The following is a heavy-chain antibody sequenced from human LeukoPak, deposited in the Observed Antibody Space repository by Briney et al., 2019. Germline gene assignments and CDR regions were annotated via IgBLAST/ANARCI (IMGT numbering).Heavy chain of an antibody. CDR3: ARATGANCYWGSNF. D-gene: IGHD2-15*01. Sequence: GGSLRLSCVASGFAFNTFAMTWVRQAPGKGLEGVSGICSDDGRTYYADSVKGRFTISRDNAQNTLYLQLINLRAEDTALYYCARATGANCYWGSNFWGQGTLVTVSP. J-gene: IGHJ4*02. CDR1: GFAFNTFA. CDR2: ICSDDGRT. V-gene: IGHV3-23*01.